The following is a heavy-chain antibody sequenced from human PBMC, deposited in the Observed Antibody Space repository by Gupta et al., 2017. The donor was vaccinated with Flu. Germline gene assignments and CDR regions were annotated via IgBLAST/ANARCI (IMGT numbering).Heavy chain of an antibody. Sequence: QVQLQESGPGLVKPSETLSLTCTVSGGSISSYYWSWIRQPPGKGLEGIGYIYYSGSTNYNTYRKRRVTISVETSKNQGSLKMSAVTAAERAVEDCAIDNPDDSSGYYVPFDDGGQVTMVTVSS. CDR3: AIDNPDDSSGYYVPFDD. V-gene: IGHV4-59*01. CDR1: GGSISSYY. D-gene: IGHD3-22*01. J-gene: IGHJ4*02. CDR2: IYYSGST.